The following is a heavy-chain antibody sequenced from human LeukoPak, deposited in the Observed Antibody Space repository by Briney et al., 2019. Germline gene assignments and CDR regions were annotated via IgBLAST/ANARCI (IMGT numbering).Heavy chain of an antibody. J-gene: IGHJ4*02. CDR2: IHHSKSS. V-gene: IGHV4-4*02. Sequence: PSGTLSLTCAVSGDSITSDKWWTWVRQPPGKGLEWIGEIHHSKSSDYYPSLKSRVTISVDKSKNQFSLELNSVTAADTAVYYCAVGSPETPEHFYFDYWGQGTLVTVSS. CDR3: AVGSPETPEHFYFDY. D-gene: IGHD3-10*01. CDR1: GDSITSDKW.